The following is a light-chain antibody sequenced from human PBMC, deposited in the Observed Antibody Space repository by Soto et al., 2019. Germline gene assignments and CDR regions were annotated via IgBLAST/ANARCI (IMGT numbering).Light chain of an antibody. CDR3: CSYAGSYTVEGGVV. J-gene: IGLJ2*01. CDR2: DVS. Sequence: QSALTQPRSVSGSPGQSVTISCTGTSSDVGGYNYVSWYQQHPGKAPKLMIYDVSKRPSGVPDRFSGSKSGNTASLTISGLQAEDEADYYCCSYAGSYTVEGGVVFGGGTKLTVL. CDR1: SSDVGGYNY. V-gene: IGLV2-11*01.